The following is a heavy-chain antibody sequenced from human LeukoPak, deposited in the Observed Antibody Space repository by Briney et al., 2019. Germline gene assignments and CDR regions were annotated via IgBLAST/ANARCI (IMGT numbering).Heavy chain of an antibody. D-gene: IGHD3-22*01. J-gene: IGHJ3*02. CDR1: GFTVSSNY. V-gene: IGHV3-53*01. CDR2: IYTGGST. CDR3: ARDLGRYDSNQGPLDAFDI. Sequence: GGSLRLSCAASGFTVSSNYMSWVRQAPGRGLEWVSVIYTGGSTYYTDSVKGRFTISRDNSKNTLYLQMNSLRAEDTAVYYCARDLGRYDSNQGPLDAFDIWGQGTMVTVSS.